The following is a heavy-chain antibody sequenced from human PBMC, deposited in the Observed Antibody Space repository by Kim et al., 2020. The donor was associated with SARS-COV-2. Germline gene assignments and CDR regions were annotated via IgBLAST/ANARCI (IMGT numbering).Heavy chain of an antibody. CDR1: GGSISSYY. CDR2: IYYSGST. CDR3: ARDQYCGGDCYSGNWFDP. V-gene: IGHV4-59*01. D-gene: IGHD2-21*02. Sequence: SETLSLTCTVSGGSISSYYWSWIRQPPGKGLEWIGYIYYSGSTNYNPSLKSRVTISVDTSKNQFSLKLSSVTAADTAVYYCARDQYCGGDCYSGNWFDPWGQGTLVTVSS. J-gene: IGHJ5*02.